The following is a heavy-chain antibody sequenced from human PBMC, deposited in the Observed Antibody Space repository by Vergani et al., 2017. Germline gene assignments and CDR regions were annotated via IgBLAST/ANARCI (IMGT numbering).Heavy chain of an antibody. D-gene: IGHD6-6*01. J-gene: IGHJ4*02. Sequence: QVQLQESGPGLVKPSETLSLTCIVSGGSISPYYWSWIPQPAGKGLEWIWRIYTSERTNYNPSLKSRVTMSVDTSKNQFSLKLSSVTAADTAVYYCSREYSSSVGFLAYWGQGTLVTVSS. CDR3: SREYSSSVGFLAY. V-gene: IGHV4-4*07. CDR1: GGSISPYY. CDR2: IYTSERT.